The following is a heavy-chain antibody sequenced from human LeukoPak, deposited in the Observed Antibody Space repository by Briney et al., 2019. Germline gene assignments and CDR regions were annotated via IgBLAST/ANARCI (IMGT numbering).Heavy chain of an antibody. V-gene: IGHV3-23*01. Sequence: GGSLRLSCAASGFTFSSYAMHWVRQAPGKGLEWVSAISGSGGSTYYADSVKGRFTISRDNSKNTLYLQMNSLRAEDTAVYYCAKAVAVAGRVNYFDYWGQGTLVTVSS. D-gene: IGHD6-19*01. CDR2: ISGSGGST. CDR3: AKAVAVAGRVNYFDY. J-gene: IGHJ4*02. CDR1: GFTFSSYA.